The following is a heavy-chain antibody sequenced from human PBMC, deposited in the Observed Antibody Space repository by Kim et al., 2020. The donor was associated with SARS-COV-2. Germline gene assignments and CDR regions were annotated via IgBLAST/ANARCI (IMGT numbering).Heavy chain of an antibody. CDR2: IYHSGST. D-gene: IGHD3-10*01. J-gene: IGHJ6*02. CDR3: ARGGPYGSGSYYGPNYYYYGMDV. V-gene: IGHV4-38-2*02. Sequence: SETLSLTCTVSGYSISSGYYWGWIRQPPGKGLEWIGSIYHSGSTYYNPSLKSRVTISVDTSKNQFSLKLSSVTAADTAVYYCARGGPYGSGSYYGPNYYYYGMDVWGQGTTVTVSS. CDR1: GYSISSGYY.